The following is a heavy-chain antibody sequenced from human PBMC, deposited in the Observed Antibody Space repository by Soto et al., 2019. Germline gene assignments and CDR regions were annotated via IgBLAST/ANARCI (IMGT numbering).Heavy chain of an antibody. CDR1: GYSFTSYW. CDR2: IFPGDSDT. CDR3: ARQTSGYHGKRNFDY. J-gene: IGHJ4*02. V-gene: IGHV5-51*01. Sequence: EVQLVKSGTEVKKPGESLKISCKGSGYSFTSYWIGWVLQMPGKGLEWMGIIFPGDSDTRYNPSFQGQVTISADTFISTAYLQWSGLKASDTAMYYCARQTSGYHGKRNFDYWGQGTLVTVSS. D-gene: IGHD6-25*01.